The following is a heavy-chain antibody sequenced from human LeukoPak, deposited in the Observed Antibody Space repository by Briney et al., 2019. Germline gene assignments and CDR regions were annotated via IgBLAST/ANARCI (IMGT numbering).Heavy chain of an antibody. J-gene: IGHJ4*02. V-gene: IGHV3-23*01. D-gene: IGHD3-10*01. CDR2: ISGSGGST. CDR3: AKDPLYYYGSGSYFDY. CDR1: GFTFSSYW. Sequence: PGGSLRLSCAASGFTFSSYWMHWVRQAPGKGLVWVSAISGSGGSTYYADSVKGRFTISRDNSKNTLYLQMNSLRAEDTAVYYCAKDPLYYYGSGSYFDYWGQGTLVTVSS.